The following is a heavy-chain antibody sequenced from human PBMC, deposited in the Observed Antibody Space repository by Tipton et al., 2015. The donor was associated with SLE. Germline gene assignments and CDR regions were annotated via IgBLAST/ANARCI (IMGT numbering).Heavy chain of an antibody. CDR2: IYTSGST. D-gene: IGHD2-21*02. J-gene: IGHJ6*02. CDR3: ARGMVTWRGAILGVDV. CDR1: GGSFGSGGYY. Sequence: LRLSCTVSGGSFGSGGYYWTWVRQSAGKGLEFIGRIYTSGSTNYNPSLESRVTISVDTSKNQVSLKLTSVTAADTAVYYCARGMVTWRGAILGVDVWGQGTTVNVSS. V-gene: IGHV4-61*02.